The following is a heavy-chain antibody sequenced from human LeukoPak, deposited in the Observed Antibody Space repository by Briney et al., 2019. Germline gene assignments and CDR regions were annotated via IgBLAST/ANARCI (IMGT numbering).Heavy chain of an antibody. Sequence: SETLSLTCTVSGGSISSSSYYWGWIRQPPGKGLEWIGSIYYSGSTYYNPSLKSRVTISVDTSKNQFSLKLSSVTAADTAVYYCARLGGDHWGQGTLVTVSS. D-gene: IGHD1-26*01. CDR2: IYYSGST. V-gene: IGHV4-39*01. J-gene: IGHJ4*02. CDR1: GGSISSSSYY. CDR3: ARLGGDH.